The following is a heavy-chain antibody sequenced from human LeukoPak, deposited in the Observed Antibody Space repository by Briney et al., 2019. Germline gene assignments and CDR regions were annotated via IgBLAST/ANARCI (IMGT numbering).Heavy chain of an antibody. Sequence: PGGSLRLSCAASGFIFSSYGMHWVRQAPGKGLEWVAVVSYDGSSKYYADSVKGRFTISRDNSKNTLYLQMNSLRAEDTAVYHCTKEHYYGLGSYPEYWGQGVLVTVSS. J-gene: IGHJ4*02. D-gene: IGHD3-10*01. V-gene: IGHV3-30*18. CDR2: VSYDGSSK. CDR1: GFIFSSYG. CDR3: TKEHYYGLGSYPEY.